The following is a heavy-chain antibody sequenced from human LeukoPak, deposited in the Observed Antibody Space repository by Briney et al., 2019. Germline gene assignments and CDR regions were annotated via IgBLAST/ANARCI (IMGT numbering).Heavy chain of an antibody. V-gene: IGHV3-23*01. Sequence: GGSLRLSCAASGFTVGSNYMSWVRQAPGKGLEWVSAISLVGGGTYYADSVKGRFTISRDNSKNTLYLQMNSLRAEDMAIYYCAKDSLEYSSSSGKGFFDYWGQGTLVTVSS. CDR3: AKDSLEYSSSSGKGFFDY. CDR1: GFTVGSNY. J-gene: IGHJ4*02. CDR2: ISLVGGGT. D-gene: IGHD6-6*01.